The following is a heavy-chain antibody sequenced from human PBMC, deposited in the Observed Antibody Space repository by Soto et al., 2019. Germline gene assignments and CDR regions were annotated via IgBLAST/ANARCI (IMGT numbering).Heavy chain of an antibody. CDR2: ISSSGSTI. Sequence: PGGSLRLSCAASGFTFSIYEMNWVRQAPGKGLEWVSYISSSGSTIYYADSVKGRFTISRDNAKNSLYLQMNSLRAEDTAVYYCARAPIPDAYSGGLMPPDYWGQGTLVTVSS. CDR1: GFTFSIYE. CDR3: ARAPIPDAYSGGLMPPDY. V-gene: IGHV3-48*03. D-gene: IGHD6-19*01. J-gene: IGHJ4*02.